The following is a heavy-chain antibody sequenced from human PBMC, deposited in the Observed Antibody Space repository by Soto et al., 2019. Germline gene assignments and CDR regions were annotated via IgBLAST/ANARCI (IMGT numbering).Heavy chain of an antibody. CDR1: GYTFTSYG. CDR2: ISAYNGNT. D-gene: IGHD1-26*01. CDR3: ARDWAVGAQRGSFPFDY. V-gene: IGHV1-18*01. J-gene: IGHJ4*02. Sequence: QVQLVQSGAEVKKPGASVKVSCKASGYTFTSYGISWVRQAPGPGLEWMGWISAYNGNTNYAQKLQGRDTMTTDTSKRTACMDLRSLRSDDTAVYYCARDWAVGAQRGSFPFDYWGQGTLVTVSS.